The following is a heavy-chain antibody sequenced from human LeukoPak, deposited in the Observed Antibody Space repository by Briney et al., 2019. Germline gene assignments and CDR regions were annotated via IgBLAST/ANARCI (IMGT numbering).Heavy chain of an antibody. CDR3: AGKAYYDSSGYYGDY. Sequence: GGSLRLSCAASGFAFSNHGMNWVRQAPGKGLEWVAVISYDGSNKYYADSVKGRFTISRDNSKNTLYLQMNSLRAEDTAVYYCAGKAYYDSSGYYGDYWGQGTLVTVSS. V-gene: IGHV3-30*03. CDR1: GFAFSNHG. J-gene: IGHJ4*02. CDR2: ISYDGSNK. D-gene: IGHD3-22*01.